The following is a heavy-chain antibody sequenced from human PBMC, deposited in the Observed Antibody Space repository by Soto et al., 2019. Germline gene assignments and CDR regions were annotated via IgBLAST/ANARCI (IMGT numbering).Heavy chain of an antibody. J-gene: IGHJ5*02. CDR3: ARDDNGENGRAFDP. CDR1: GGSISNYY. Sequence: PSETLSLPCTVSGGSISNYYWSWIRQPAGKGLEWIGRIYTSGKTNYNPSLKGRVTMSVDMSKNQFSLKLSSVAAADPAVYYCARDDNGENGRAFDPWGEGTLVTVSS. CDR2: IYTSGKT. D-gene: IGHD4-17*01. V-gene: IGHV4-4*07.